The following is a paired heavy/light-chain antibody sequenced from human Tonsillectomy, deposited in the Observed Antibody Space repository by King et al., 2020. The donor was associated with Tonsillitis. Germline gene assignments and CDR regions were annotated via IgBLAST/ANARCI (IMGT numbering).Light chain of an antibody. J-gene: IGLJ2*01. CDR2: DVN. Sequence: QSALTQPASVSGSPGQSITISCTVVGSDVGSYNFVSWYQQHPGKAPKLILFDVNNRPSGVSSRFSASKSANTASLTISGLQIEDEAVYYCSSYTNIITSVLFGGGTKLTVL. V-gene: IGLV2-14*01. CDR1: GSDVGSYNF. CDR3: SSYTNIITSVL.
Heavy chain of an antibody. J-gene: IGHJ4*02. V-gene: IGHV4-59*01. Sequence: QAQLQESGPGLVKPSETLSLTCSVSGVSIGSYFWGWIRQPPGKGLEWIGYGSYGGRTHYNPSLKSRVTISLDASKNQFSLNLTFATAADTAIYYCARDHGSRGIDYWGQGTLVTVS. CDR2: GSYGGRT. CDR3: ARDHGSRGIDY. CDR1: GVSIGSYF. D-gene: IGHD3-10*01.